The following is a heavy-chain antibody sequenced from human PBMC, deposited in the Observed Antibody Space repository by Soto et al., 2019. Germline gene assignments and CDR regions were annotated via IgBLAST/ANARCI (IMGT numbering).Heavy chain of an antibody. Sequence: EVQLLESGGGLVQPGGSLRLSCTVSGFTFSSYVMSWVRQAPGKGLEWVSAISGSGGSAYYADSVKGRFTISRDNSKNTLGLQMNSLRAEDTAGYCCAKGKGIAGPDYWGQGTLVTVSS. J-gene: IGHJ4*02. D-gene: IGHD6-13*01. CDR3: AKGKGIAGPDY. CDR1: GFTFSSYV. CDR2: ISGSGGSA. V-gene: IGHV3-23*01.